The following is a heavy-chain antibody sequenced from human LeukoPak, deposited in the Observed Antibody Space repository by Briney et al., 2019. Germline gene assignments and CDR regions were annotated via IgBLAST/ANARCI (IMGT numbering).Heavy chain of an antibody. J-gene: IGHJ3*02. CDR2: IIPIFGTA. D-gene: IGHD3-3*01. CDR3: ARVIPIGIGDAFDI. V-gene: IGHV1-69*05. CDR1: GGTFSSYA. Sequence: SVKVSCTASGGTFSSYAISWVRQAPGQGLEWMGGIIPIFGTANYAQKFQGRVTITTDESTSTAYMELSSLRSEDTAVYYCARVIPIGIGDAFDIWGQGTMVTVSS.